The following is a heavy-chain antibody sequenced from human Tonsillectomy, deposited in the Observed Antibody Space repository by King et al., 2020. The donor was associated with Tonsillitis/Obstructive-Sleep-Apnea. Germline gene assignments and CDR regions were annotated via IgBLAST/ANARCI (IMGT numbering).Heavy chain of an antibody. V-gene: IGHV1-2*06. J-gene: IGHJ3*02. CDR2: INPNSGGT. D-gene: IGHD5-12*01. CDR3: ARETAPDSGYEVYAFDI. Sequence: QLVQSGAEVKKPGASVKVSCKASGYTFTGYYMHWVRQAPGQGLEWMGRINPNSGGTNYAQKFQGRVTMTRDTSISTAYMELSRLRSDDTAVYYCARETAPDSGYEVYAFDIWGQGTMVTVSS. CDR1: GYTFTGYY.